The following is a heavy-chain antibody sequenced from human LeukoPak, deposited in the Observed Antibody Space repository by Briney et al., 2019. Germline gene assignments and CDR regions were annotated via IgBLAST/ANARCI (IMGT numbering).Heavy chain of an antibody. V-gene: IGHV4-39*07. CDR1: GGSISSSSYY. D-gene: IGHD3-10*01. J-gene: IGHJ2*01. CDR3: ARRGSGSYYNSRLGYWYFDL. Sequence: PSETLSLTCTVSGGSISSSSYYWGWIRQPPGKGLEWIGSIYYSGSTYYNPSLKSRVTISVDTSKNQFSLKLSSVTAADTAVYYCARRGSGSYYNSRLGYWYFDLWGCGTLVTVSS. CDR2: IYYSGST.